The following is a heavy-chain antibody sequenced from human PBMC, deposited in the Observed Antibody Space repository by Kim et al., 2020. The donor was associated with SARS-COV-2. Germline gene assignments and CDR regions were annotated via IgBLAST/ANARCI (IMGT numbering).Heavy chain of an antibody. CDR3: TTKNY. J-gene: IGHJ4*02. CDR1: GFTFSSYW. Sequence: GGSLRLSCSASGFTFSSYWMTWVRQAPGKGLEWVGNINRDGSGQNYVASLRGRFTISRDNTRNSLYLQMESLRAEDTAVYYCTTKNYWGQGTLVTVSS. V-gene: IGHV3-7*01. CDR2: INRDGSGQ.